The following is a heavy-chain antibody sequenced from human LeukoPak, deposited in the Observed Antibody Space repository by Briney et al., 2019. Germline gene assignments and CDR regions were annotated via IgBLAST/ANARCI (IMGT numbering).Heavy chain of an antibody. CDR3: AKDGHKKRLVGTTTRGHFDY. J-gene: IGHJ4*02. Sequence: GGSVRLSCAASGFTFRSYGMHWVRQAPGKGLEGVAFVRYDGSNRYYTYSVKCQFTISRDNSKTTLYLQMNSLRAEDTAVYYCAKDGHKKRLVGTTTRGHFDYWGQGTLVTVSS. CDR1: GFTFRSYG. D-gene: IGHD1-26*01. CDR2: VRYDGSNR. V-gene: IGHV3-30*02.